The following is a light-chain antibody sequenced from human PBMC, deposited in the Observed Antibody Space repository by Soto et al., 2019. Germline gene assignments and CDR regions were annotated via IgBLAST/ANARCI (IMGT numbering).Light chain of an antibody. CDR2: DDQ. J-gene: IGLJ2*01. CDR3: QVWDNRGI. V-gene: IGLV3-21*02. Sequence: SYELTQPPSLSVAPGQTARITCGGNNIGTKNVHWYQQQPGQAPVLVVYDDQDRPSGIPERFSGSNSGNTATLTISRVEAGDEADYYCQVWDNRGIFGGGTKVTVL. CDR1: NIGTKN.